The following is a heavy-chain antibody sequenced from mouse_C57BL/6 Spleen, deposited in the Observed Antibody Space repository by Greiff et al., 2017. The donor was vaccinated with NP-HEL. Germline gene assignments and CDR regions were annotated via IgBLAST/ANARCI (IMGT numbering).Heavy chain of an antibody. CDR2: ISSGSSTI. D-gene: IGHD1-1*01. CDR3: ARRDYYGSSPHWYFDV. CDR1: GFTFSDYG. Sequence: EVKVEESGGGLVKPGGSLKLSCAASGFTFSDYGMHWVRQAPEKGLEWVAYISSGSSTIYYADTVKGRFTISRDNAKNTLFLQMTSLRSEDTAMYYCARRDYYGSSPHWYFDVWGTGTTVTVSS. V-gene: IGHV5-17*01. J-gene: IGHJ1*03.